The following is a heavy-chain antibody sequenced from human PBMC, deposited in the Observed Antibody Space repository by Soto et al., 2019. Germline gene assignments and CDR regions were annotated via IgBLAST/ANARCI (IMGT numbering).Heavy chain of an antibody. D-gene: IGHD6-13*01. CDR3: ARAPVAASYYFDY. CDR1: GFTFSSYA. CDR2: ISSNGGST. J-gene: IGHJ4*02. Sequence: GGSLRLSCAASGFTFSSYAMHWVRQAPGKGLEYVSAISSNGGSTYYANSVKGRFTISRDNSKNTLYLQMGSLRAEDMAVYYCARAPVAASYYFDYWGQGTLVTVSS. V-gene: IGHV3-64*01.